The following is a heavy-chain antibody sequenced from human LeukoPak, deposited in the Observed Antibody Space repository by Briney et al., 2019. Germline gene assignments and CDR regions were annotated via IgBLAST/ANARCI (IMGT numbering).Heavy chain of an antibody. CDR1: GGSISSGGYF. V-gene: IGHV4-30-2*01. CDR2: IYHSGST. D-gene: IGHD3-3*01. Sequence: SETLSLTCAVSGGSISSGGYFWSWIRQPPGKGLEWIGYIYHSGSTYYNPSLKSRVTISVDRSKNQFSLKLSSVTAADTAVYYCARGGYDFWSGYPSPFDYWGQGTLVTVSS. J-gene: IGHJ4*02. CDR3: ARGGYDFWSGYPSPFDY.